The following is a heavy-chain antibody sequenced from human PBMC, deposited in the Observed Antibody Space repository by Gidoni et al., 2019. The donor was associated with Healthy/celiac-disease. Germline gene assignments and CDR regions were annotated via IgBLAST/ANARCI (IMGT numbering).Heavy chain of an antibody. Sequence: QVQLQESGPGLVNPSQTLSLTCPVSDGSISSGGYYWSWIRQHPGKGLEWIGYIYYSGSTYYNPSLKSRVTIPVDTSKNQFSLKLSSVTAADTAVYYCARGFGDIDAFDIWGQGTMVTVSS. D-gene: IGHD4-17*01. CDR2: IYYSGST. J-gene: IGHJ3*02. V-gene: IGHV4-31*03. CDR1: DGSISSGGYY. CDR3: ARGFGDIDAFDI.